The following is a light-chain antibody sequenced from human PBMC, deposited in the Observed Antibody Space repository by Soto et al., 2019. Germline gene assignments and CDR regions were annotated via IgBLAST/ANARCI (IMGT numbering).Light chain of an antibody. CDR1: QPIYIQ. Sequence: DIVLTQSPGSLSVTPGERATLSCGTSQPIYIQSLTWYQQKPGQAPRLLIYGASTRATGIPARFSGSGSGTEFTLTISSLQSEDFAVYYCQQYNNWPITFGQGTRLEIK. CDR3: QQYNNWPIT. CDR2: GAS. J-gene: IGKJ5*01. V-gene: IGKV3-15*01.